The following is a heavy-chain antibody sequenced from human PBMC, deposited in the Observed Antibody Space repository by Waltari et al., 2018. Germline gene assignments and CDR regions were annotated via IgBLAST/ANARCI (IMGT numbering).Heavy chain of an antibody. V-gene: IGHV4-38-2*02. Sequence: QVQLQESGPGLVKPSETLSLTCTVSGSSISSGYYWGWIRQPPGKGLEWIAGIHHSGSTYYNLSLRIRVTVSGDTSKKECSLKLSSVTAADTAVYYCARDYGDYISSDAFDIWGQGTMVTVSS. J-gene: IGHJ3*02. CDR2: IHHSGST. CDR3: ARDYGDYISSDAFDI. D-gene: IGHD4-17*01. CDR1: GSSISSGYY.